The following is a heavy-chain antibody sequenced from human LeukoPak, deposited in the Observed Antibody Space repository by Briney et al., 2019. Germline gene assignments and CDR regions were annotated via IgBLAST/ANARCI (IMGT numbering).Heavy chain of an antibody. CDR1: GYTFTSYD. V-gene: IGHV1-18*01. D-gene: IGHD2-21*02. CDR2: ISAYNGNT. J-gene: IGHJ6*02. CDR3: ARDCGGDCYPKPYYYGMDV. Sequence: ASVKVSCKASGYTFTSYDINWVRQATGQGLEWMGWISAYNGNTNYAQKLQGRVTMTTDTSTSTAYMELRSLRSDDTAVYYCARDCGGDCYPKPYYYGMDVWGQGTTVTVSS.